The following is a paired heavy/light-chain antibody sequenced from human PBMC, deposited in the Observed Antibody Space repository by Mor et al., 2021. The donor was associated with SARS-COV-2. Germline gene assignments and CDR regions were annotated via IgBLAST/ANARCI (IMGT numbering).Heavy chain of an antibody. CDR1: GFTFTNHA. Sequence: EVQVLESGGDLVQPGGSLRLSCAASGFTFTNHAIHWVRQAPGRGLEWVSASASDGSTYYADSVKGRFVVSRDYSKNTVYLQLSSLRAEDTAIYYCAKDGWLQLLSTYFDYWGQGTLVTVS. D-gene: IGHD5-12*01. CDR2: SASDGST. J-gene: IGHJ4*02. CDR3: AKDGWLQLLSTYFDY. V-gene: IGHV3-23*01.
Light chain of an antibody. CDR2: RNN. CDR1: SSNIGSNT. J-gene: IGLJ3*02. Sequence: QSVLTQPPSVSGTPGQRVTISCSGSSSNIGSNTVNWYQQLPGTAPKLLIYRNNQRPSGVPGRFSGSKSGTSASLAISGLQSEDEADYYCAAWDDSLNGRGVFGGGTKLTVL. CDR3: AAWDDSLNGRGV. V-gene: IGLV1-44*01.